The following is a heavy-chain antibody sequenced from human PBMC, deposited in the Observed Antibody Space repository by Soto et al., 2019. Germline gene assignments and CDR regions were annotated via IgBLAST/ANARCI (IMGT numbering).Heavy chain of an antibody. J-gene: IGHJ4*02. V-gene: IGHV3-23*04. CDR3: AKRPRALLTFDY. D-gene: IGHD1-26*01. CDR1: GFIFSNYV. CDR2: ISDSGGTS. Sequence: EVQLVDSGGGLVQPGGSLRLSCAASGFIFSNYVMSWVRQAPGKGLEWVSSISDSGGTSYYADSVKGRFTISRDNSKNTLYLQTNSLRAADTAIYYCAKRPRALLTFDYWGQGTLVTVSS.